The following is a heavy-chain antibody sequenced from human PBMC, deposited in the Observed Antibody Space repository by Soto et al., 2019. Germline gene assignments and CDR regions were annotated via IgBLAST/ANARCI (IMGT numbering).Heavy chain of an antibody. CDR3: ARDWYELLAVAGYDY. D-gene: IGHD6-19*01. J-gene: IGHJ4*02. V-gene: IGHV1-3*01. CDR1: GYTFTSYA. Sequence: ASVKVSCKASGYTFTSYAMHWVRQAPGQRLEWMGWINAGNGNTKYSQKFQGRVTITRDTSASTAYMELSSLRSEDTAVYYCARDWYELLAVAGYDYWGQGTLVTVSS. CDR2: INAGNGNT.